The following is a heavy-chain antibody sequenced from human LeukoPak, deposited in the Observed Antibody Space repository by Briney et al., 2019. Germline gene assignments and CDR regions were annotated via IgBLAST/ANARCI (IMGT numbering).Heavy chain of an antibody. D-gene: IGHD3-3*01. CDR2: IYYSGST. Sequence: PSETLSLTCTVSGGSISSYYWSWIRQPPGKGLEWIGYIYYSGSTNYNPSPKSRVTISVDTSKNQFSLKLSSVTAADTAVYYCARAGVYRKNWFDPWGQGTLVTVSS. CDR3: ARAGVYRKNWFDP. CDR1: GGSISSYY. J-gene: IGHJ5*02. V-gene: IGHV4-59*01.